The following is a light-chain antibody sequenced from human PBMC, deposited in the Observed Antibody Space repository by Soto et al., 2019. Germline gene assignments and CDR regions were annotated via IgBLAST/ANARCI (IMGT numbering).Light chain of an antibody. CDR3: QQRSNWL. J-gene: IGKJ3*01. CDR1: QSISSY. Sequence: EFVLTQSPATLSLSPVERATLSCRASQSISSYLAWYQQKPGQAPSLIIYDASNRATGIPARFSGSGSGTDFTLTISSLEPDDFGVYYRQQRSNWLFRTGTKVDIK. V-gene: IGKV3-11*01. CDR2: DAS.